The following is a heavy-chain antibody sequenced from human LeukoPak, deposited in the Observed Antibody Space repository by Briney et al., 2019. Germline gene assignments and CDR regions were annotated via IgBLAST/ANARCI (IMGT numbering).Heavy chain of an antibody. CDR3: ARTIRGYGGNSVGMFDY. V-gene: IGHV3-23*01. D-gene: IGHD4-23*01. J-gene: IGHJ4*02. CDR1: GFTFSSYS. CDR2: ISGSGGSA. Sequence: GGSLRLSCAASGFTFSSYSMSWVRQAPGKGLEWVSVISGSGGSAYYADSVKGRFIISRDKSKNTLYLQMNSLRAEDTAVYYCARTIRGYGGNSVGMFDYWGQGTLVTVSS.